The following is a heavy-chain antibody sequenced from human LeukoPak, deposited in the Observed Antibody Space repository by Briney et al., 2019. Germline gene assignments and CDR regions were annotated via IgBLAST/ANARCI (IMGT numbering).Heavy chain of an antibody. D-gene: IGHD4-23*01. V-gene: IGHV3-23*01. CDR3: ARDDYGGRGEFDY. CDR1: GLIFSNFA. Sequence: GGSLRLSCEVSGLIFSNFAMAWVRQAPGKGLEWVSLITGTSGRTYYAASVKGRFTISRDNAKNTLYLQMNSLRAEDTAGYYCARDDYGGRGEFDYWGQGTLVTVSS. J-gene: IGHJ4*02. CDR2: ITGTSGRT.